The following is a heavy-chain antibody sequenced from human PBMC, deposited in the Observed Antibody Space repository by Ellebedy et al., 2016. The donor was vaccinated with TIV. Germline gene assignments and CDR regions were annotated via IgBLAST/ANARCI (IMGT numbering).Heavy chain of an antibody. CDR2: IKEDGSEK. CDR1: GFTFSGYW. Sequence: GESLKISCAASGFTFSGYWISWVRQAPGKGLEWVANIKEDGSEKYYVDSVKGRFTVSRDNAKNSLDLQMNSLRVEDTAVYYCVRDRRQWLVEGDYYYFGMDVWGKGTTVTVSS. CDR3: VRDRRQWLVEGDYYYFGMDV. J-gene: IGHJ6*04. D-gene: IGHD6-19*01. V-gene: IGHV3-7*01.